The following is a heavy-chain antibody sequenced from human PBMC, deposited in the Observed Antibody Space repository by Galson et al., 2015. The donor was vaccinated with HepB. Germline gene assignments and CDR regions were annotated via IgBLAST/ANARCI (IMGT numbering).Heavy chain of an antibody. J-gene: IGHJ6*02. Sequence: SLRLSCAASGFTFSSYAMSWVRQAPGKGLEWVSAISGSGGSTYYADSVKGRFTISRDNSKNTLYLQMNSLRAEDTAVYYCAKGSGSGSYYYYGMDVWGQGTTVTVSS. CDR3: AKGSGSGSYYYYGMDV. CDR1: GFTFSSYA. V-gene: IGHV3-23*01. D-gene: IGHD3-10*01. CDR2: ISGSGGST.